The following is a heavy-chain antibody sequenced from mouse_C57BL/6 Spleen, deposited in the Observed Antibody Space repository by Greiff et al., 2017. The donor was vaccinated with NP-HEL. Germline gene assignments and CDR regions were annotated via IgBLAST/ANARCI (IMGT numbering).Heavy chain of an antibody. J-gene: IGHJ3*01. CDR1: GFNIKDYY. D-gene: IGHD1-1*01. V-gene: IGHV14-1*01. CDR3: TTGYYYGSRGFAY. Sequence: VQLKQSGAELVRPGASVKLSCTASGFNIKDYYMHWVKQRPEQGLEWIGRIDPEDGDTEYAPKFQGKATMTADTSSNTAYLQLSSLTSEDTAVYYCTTGYYYGSRGFAYWGQGTLVTVSA. CDR2: IDPEDGDT.